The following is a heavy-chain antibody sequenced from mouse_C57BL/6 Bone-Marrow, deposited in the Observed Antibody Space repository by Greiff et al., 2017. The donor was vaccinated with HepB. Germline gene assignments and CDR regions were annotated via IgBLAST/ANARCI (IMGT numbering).Heavy chain of an antibody. D-gene: IGHD2-10*02. J-gene: IGHJ1*03. CDR3: ASLLVDGWYFDV. CDR2: INPSSGYT. V-gene: IGHV1-4*01. CDR1: GYTFTSYT. Sequence: QVQLQQSGAELARPGASVKMSCKASGYTFTSYTMHWVKQRPGQGLEWIGYINPSSGYTKYNQKFKDKATLTADKSSSTAYMQLSSLTSEDSAVYYCASLLVDGWYFDVWGTGTTVTVSS.